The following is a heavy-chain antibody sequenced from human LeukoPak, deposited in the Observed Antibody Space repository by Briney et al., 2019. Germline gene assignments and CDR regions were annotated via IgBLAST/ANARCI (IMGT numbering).Heavy chain of an antibody. CDR1: GGSISSGGYS. J-gene: IGHJ4*02. CDR2: IYHSGST. Sequence: SETLSLTCAVSGGSISSGGYSWSWIRQPPGKGLEWIGYIYHSGSTYYNPSLKSRVTISVDRSKNQFSLKLSSVTAADTAVYYCARAYGSGSYYYIDYWGLGTLVTVSS. V-gene: IGHV4-30-2*01. CDR3: ARAYGSGSYYYIDY. D-gene: IGHD3-10*01.